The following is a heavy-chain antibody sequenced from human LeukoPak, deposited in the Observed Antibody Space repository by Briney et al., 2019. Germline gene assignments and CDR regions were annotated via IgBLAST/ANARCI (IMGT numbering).Heavy chain of an antibody. V-gene: IGHV4-34*01. CDR2: INHSGST. CDR1: GGSFSGYY. CDR3: ARGRRQGLYCSGGSCYPNWFDP. J-gene: IGHJ5*02. D-gene: IGHD2-15*01. Sequence: SETLSLTCAVYGGSFSGYYWSWIRQPSGKGLEWIGEINHSGSTNYNPSLKSRVTISVDTSKNQFSLKLSSVTAADTAVYYCARGRRQGLYCSGGSCYPNWFDPWGQGTLVTVSS.